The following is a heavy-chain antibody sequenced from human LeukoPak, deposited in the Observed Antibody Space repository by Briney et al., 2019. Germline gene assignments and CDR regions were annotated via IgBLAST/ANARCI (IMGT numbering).Heavy chain of an antibody. CDR1: GYTFTHSG. Sequence: ASVKVSCKASGYTFTHSGISWVRQAPGQGLEWMGGIIPIFGTANYAQKFQGRVTITADKSTSTAYMELSSLRSEDTAVYYCARVGGGYCSGGSCYYFDYWGQGTLVTVSS. D-gene: IGHD2-15*01. V-gene: IGHV1-69*06. J-gene: IGHJ4*02. CDR3: ARVGGGYCSGGSCYYFDY. CDR2: IIPIFGTA.